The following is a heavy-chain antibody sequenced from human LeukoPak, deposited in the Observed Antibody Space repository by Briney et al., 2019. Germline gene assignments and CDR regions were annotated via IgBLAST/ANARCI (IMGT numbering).Heavy chain of an antibody. Sequence: GGSLRLSCAASGFTFSSYEMNWVRQAPGKGLEWVSYISSSGSTIYYADSVKGRFTISRANAKNSLYLQMNSLRAEDTAVYYCARDIAAAAPTAGGWGQGTLVTVSS. J-gene: IGHJ4*02. CDR1: GFTFSSYE. D-gene: IGHD6-13*01. CDR2: ISSSGSTI. CDR3: ARDIAAAAPTAGG. V-gene: IGHV3-48*03.